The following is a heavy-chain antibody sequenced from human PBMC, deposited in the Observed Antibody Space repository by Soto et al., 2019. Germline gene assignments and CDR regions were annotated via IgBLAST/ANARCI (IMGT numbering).Heavy chain of an antibody. J-gene: IGHJ4*02. Sequence: GGSLRLSCAASGFTFSSYWMHWVRQAPGKGLVWVSRINSDGSSTGYADSVEGRFTISRDNAKNTLYLQMNSLRAEDTAVYYCASRSEGNPGLTDYWGQGTLVTVSS. CDR1: GFTFSSYW. V-gene: IGHV3-74*01. CDR3: ASRSEGNPGLTDY. CDR2: INSDGSST.